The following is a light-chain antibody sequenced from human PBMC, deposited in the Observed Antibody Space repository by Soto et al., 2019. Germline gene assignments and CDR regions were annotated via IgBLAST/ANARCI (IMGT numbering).Light chain of an antibody. CDR3: QQYGSSGR. CDR2: GAS. CDR1: VTVNSNY. V-gene: IGKV3-20*01. Sequence: RHSTGSMSLCTERLAILSGRASVTVNSNYLALYQHKRGQAPRLLIYGASSRATGIPDRFSGSGAGTGFTLTVTGLEPKDFAVYFVQQYGSSGRVGEGTKVDIK. J-gene: IGKJ1*01.